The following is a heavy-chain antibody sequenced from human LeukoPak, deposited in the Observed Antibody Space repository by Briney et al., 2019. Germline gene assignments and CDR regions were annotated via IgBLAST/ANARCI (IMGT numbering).Heavy chain of an antibody. V-gene: IGHV3-74*01. D-gene: IGHD6-13*01. CDR2: INTDGSRP. CDR1: GFTFGSYW. J-gene: IGHJ4*02. Sequence: GGSLRLSCAASGFTFGSYWMHWVRHAPRKGLVWGSHINTDGSRPTYGDSAKGRFTVSRDNANNTLFLQMNSLRVEDTAVYYCARGTAATAGIDYWGQGTLVTVSS. CDR3: ARGTAATAGIDY.